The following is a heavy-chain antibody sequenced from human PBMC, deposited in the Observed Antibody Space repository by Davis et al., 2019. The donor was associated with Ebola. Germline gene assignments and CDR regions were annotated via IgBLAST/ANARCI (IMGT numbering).Heavy chain of an antibody. Sequence: ASVKVSCKASGYTFTGYCMHWVRQAPGQGLEWMGWINPNSGGTNYAQKFQGRVTMTRDTSISTAYMELRSLRSDDTAVYYCARGYSYGSIYYYMDVWGKGTTVTVSS. CDR1: GYTFTGYC. CDR3: ARGYSYGSIYYYMDV. CDR2: INPNSGGT. J-gene: IGHJ6*03. D-gene: IGHD5-18*01. V-gene: IGHV1-2*02.